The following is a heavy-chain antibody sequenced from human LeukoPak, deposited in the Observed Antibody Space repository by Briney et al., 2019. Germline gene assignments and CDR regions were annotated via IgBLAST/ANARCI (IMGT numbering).Heavy chain of an antibody. CDR3: ARVYDSSGYYLPEDAFDI. D-gene: IGHD3-22*01. V-gene: IGHV4-59*01. Sequence: SETLSLTCAVYGGSFSGYFWSWIRQPPGKGLEWIGYIYYSGSANYNPSLKSRVTISVDTSKNQFSLKLSSVTAADTAVYYCARVYDSSGYYLPEDAFDIWGQGTMVTVSS. CDR2: IYYSGSA. J-gene: IGHJ3*02. CDR1: GGSFSGYF.